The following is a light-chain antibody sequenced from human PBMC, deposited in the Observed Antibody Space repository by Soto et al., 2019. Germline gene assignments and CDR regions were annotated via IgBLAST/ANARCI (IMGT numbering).Light chain of an antibody. Sequence: PMSQAPSTLSASVGARVPITCLASQSIGKWLAWHQQKPGKAPKLLLYDASNLERGVPSRFSGSGSGTEFTLTISSLQPDDFAVYYCQQRSNWPPTFGQGTRWIL. CDR1: QSIGKW. CDR2: DAS. V-gene: IGKV1-5*01. CDR3: QQRSNWPPT. J-gene: IGKJ5*01.